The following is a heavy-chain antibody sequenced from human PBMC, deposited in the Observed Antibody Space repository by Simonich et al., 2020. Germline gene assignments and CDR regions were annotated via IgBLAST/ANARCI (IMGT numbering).Heavy chain of an antibody. D-gene: IGHD6-6*01. Sequence: QVQLVQSGAEVKKPGASVKVSCKASGYTFTGYYMHWVRQAPGQGLEWMGWINPNSGGKNDAQKFQGRVTMTSDTSISTAYMELSRLRSDDTAVYYCARDRAARYYYYYYMDVWGKGTTVTVSS. CDR2: INPNSGGK. CDR1: GYTFTGYY. V-gene: IGHV1-2*02. CDR3: ARDRAARYYYYYYMDV. J-gene: IGHJ6*03.